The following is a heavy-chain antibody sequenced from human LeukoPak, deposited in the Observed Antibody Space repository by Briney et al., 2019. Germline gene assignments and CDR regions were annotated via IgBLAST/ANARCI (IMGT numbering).Heavy chain of an antibody. D-gene: IGHD2-2*02. J-gene: IGHJ4*02. CDR1: GFTFGTYW. CDR3: AKGDLPLVYGGAFEY. Sequence: PGGSLRLSCGASGFTFGTYWMHWVRQAPGKGLEWVSTINGRGDTTYYADSVKGRFTISRDNSKNTLYLQMNSLRAEDTAVYYCAKGDLPLVYGGAFEYWGQGTLVTVSS. V-gene: IGHV3-23*01. CDR2: INGRGDTT.